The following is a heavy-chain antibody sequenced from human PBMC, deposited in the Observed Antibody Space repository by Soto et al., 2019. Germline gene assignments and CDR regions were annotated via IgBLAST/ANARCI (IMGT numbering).Heavy chain of an antibody. CDR3: ARGDTAMVIDY. CDR1: GFTFSIYL. Sequence: GWSLGLSCAASGFTFSIYLMHWVRQAPGKGLVWVSRINSAGTTTTYADSMKGRFTISRDNAKNTLYLQMNSLRAEDTAVYYCARGDTAMVIDYWGQGTQVTVYS. J-gene: IGHJ4*02. D-gene: IGHD5-18*01. CDR2: INSAGTTT. V-gene: IGHV3-74*01.